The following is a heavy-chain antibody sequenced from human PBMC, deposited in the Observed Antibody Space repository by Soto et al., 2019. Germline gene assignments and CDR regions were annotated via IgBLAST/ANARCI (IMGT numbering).Heavy chain of an antibody. V-gene: IGHV3-64*01. J-gene: IGHJ6*03. Sequence: GGSLKLSFAAPWFTLSGFAMDWVRQAPVKGLEYVSGISSNGVGTYYANSVQGRFTISRVNSKNTVYLQMGSLRPEDMAVYYCARRARPDFYYMDVWGKGTTVTVSS. CDR3: ARRARPDFYYMDV. CDR1: WFTLSGFA. D-gene: IGHD6-6*01. CDR2: ISSNGVGT.